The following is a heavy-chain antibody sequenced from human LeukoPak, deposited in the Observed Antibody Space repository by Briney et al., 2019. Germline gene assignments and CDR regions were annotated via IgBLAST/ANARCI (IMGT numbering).Heavy chain of an antibody. V-gene: IGHV4-59*01. CDR2: IYYTGST. D-gene: IGHD6-13*01. J-gene: IGHJ4*02. CDR1: GGSISTYY. CDR3: ARGLSWAPYYFDY. Sequence: SETLSLTCTVSGGSISTYYWSWIRQPPGKGLEWIGYIYYTGSTNYNPSLKNRVTISVDTSKNQFSLKLSSVTAADTAVYYCARGLSWAPYYFDYWGQGTLVTVSS.